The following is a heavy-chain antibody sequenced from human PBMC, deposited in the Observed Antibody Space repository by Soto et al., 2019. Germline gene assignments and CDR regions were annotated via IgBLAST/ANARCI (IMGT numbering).Heavy chain of an antibody. CDR2: VNNDGTDT. Sequence: EVQLVESGGGLVQPGGSLRLSCAASEFTFSNYWMYWVRQAPGKGLVWVSRVNNDGTDTTHADSVKGRFTISRDNAENTLYLQMNSLRAEDTAVYYCARGGLQHALDFWGQGSTVTVSS. V-gene: IGHV3-74*03. CDR3: ARGGLQHALDF. J-gene: IGHJ6*02. CDR1: EFTFSNYW. D-gene: IGHD6-13*01.